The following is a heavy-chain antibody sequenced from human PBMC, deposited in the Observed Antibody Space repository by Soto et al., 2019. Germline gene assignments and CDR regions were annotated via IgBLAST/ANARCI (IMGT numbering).Heavy chain of an antibody. D-gene: IGHD3-22*01. Sequence: PSETLSLTCAVSGGSISSGGYSWSWIRQPPGKGLEWIGYFYYTGSTNYNPSLKSRVTISIDASKNQFSLRLSSVTAADTAVYYCVRSMHYSDGSNYSPFDYWGQGTLVTVSS. J-gene: IGHJ4*02. CDR3: VRSMHYSDGSNYSPFDY. CDR2: FYYTGST. V-gene: IGHV4-61*08. CDR1: GGSISSGGYS.